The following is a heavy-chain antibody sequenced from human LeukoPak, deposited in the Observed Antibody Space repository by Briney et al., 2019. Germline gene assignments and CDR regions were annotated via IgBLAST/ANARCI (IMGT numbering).Heavy chain of an antibody. CDR1: GFTFSSYA. CDR2: ISGSGGST. CDR3: AKGGLPSGYYYMDV. V-gene: IGHV3-23*01. D-gene: IGHD6-25*01. J-gene: IGHJ6*03. Sequence: HPGGSLRLSCAASGFTFSSYAMSWVRQAPGKGLEWVSAISGSGGSTYYADSVKGRFTISRDNSKNTLYLQMNSLRAEDTAVYYCAKGGLPSGYYYMDVWGKGTTVTVSS.